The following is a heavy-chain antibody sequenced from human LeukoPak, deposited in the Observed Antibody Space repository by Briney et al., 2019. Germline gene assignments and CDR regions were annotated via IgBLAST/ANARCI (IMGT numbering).Heavy chain of an antibody. J-gene: IGHJ4*02. D-gene: IGHD3-10*01. CDR1: GGSISSSSYY. CDR3: ASPYGSGSYRYFDY. V-gene: IGHV4-39*07. CDR2: IYYSGST. Sequence: PSETLSLTCTVSGGSISSSSYYWGWIRQPPGKGLEWIGSIYYSGSTYYNPSLKSRVTISVDTSKNQFSLKLSSVTAADTAVYYCASPYGSGSYRYFDYWGQGTLVTVSS.